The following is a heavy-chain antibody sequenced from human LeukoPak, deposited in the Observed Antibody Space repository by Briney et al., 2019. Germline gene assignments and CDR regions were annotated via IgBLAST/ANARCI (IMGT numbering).Heavy chain of an antibody. D-gene: IGHD3-3*01. CDR3: ARHLFGVASYYYYGMDV. V-gene: IGHV3-20*01. J-gene: IGHJ6*02. CDR2: INWNGGST. CDR1: GFTFDDYG. Sequence: PGGSLRLSCAASGFTFDDYGMSWVRQPPGKGLEWVADINWNGGSTGYADSVKGRFTISRDNAKNSLYLQMNSLRAEDTALYHCARHLFGVASYYYYGMDVWGQGTTVTVSS.